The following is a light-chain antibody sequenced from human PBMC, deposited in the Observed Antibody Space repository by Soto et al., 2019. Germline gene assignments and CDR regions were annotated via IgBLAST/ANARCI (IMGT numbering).Light chain of an antibody. CDR2: GAS. Sequence: EIVMTQSPSTLSVSPGERCTLSCWASQPISNDLAWYQQKPGQTPRLLIYGASTRVTGIPARFSGSGSGTEFTLTISSLQSEDFAVYYCQQYNKRPPWTFGQGTKVDIK. J-gene: IGKJ1*01. CDR1: QPISND. CDR3: QQYNKRPPWT. V-gene: IGKV3-15*01.